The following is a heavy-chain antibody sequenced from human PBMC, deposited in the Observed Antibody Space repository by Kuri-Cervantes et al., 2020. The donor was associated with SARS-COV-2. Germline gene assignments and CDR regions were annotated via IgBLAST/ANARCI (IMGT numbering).Heavy chain of an antibody. CDR2: ISHDGNNK. J-gene: IGHJ4*02. Sequence: GGSLRLSCAASGFNFSRTDMHWVRQAPGKGLEWVAVISHDGNNKKCIASGKGRFTISRDNSQNKLYLQMRSLRPEDTAMYYCAKDGAGAHDFWGQGTLVTVSS. CDR3: AKDGAGAHDF. CDR1: GFNFSRTD. V-gene: IGHV3-30*18. D-gene: IGHD4/OR15-4a*01.